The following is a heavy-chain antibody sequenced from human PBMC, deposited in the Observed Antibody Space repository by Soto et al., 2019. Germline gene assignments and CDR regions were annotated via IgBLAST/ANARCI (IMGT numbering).Heavy chain of an antibody. CDR3: ARDQYEFWSGPDYYYYGMDV. CDR2: INGSSSTM. Sequence: GGSLRLSCAASGFTFGIYSMNWVRQAPGKGLEWISYINGSSSTMYYADSVKGRFIISRDNADNSLYLQMNSLRDADTAVYYCARDQYEFWSGPDYYYYGMDVWGQGTTVTVSS. V-gene: IGHV3-48*02. CDR1: GFTFGIYS. J-gene: IGHJ6*02. D-gene: IGHD3-3*01.